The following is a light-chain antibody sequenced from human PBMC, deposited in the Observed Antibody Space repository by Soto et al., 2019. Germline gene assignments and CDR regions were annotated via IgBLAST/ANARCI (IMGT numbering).Light chain of an antibody. Sequence: IVMTQSPATLSVSPGGRATLSCRASQSINNYLAWYQQRPGQPPRLLIYRASTRATGIPARFSGSGSGTEFSLTISSLQSEDFAIYYCQQYSTWPPKYTLGQGTKLEI. J-gene: IGKJ2*01. CDR3: QQYSTWPPKYT. CDR1: QSINNY. CDR2: RAS. V-gene: IGKV3-15*01.